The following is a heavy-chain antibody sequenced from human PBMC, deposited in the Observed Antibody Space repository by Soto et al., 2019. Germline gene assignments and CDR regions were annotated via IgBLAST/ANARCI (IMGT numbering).Heavy chain of an antibody. Sequence: QVQLQESGPGLVKPSQTLSLTCTVSGGSISSGNYYWSWIRQPPGKGLEWIGFISYSGRTYYNASLKSRFTISVDTSKNQFSLNLSFVTAADTAVYYCATMGTPATGLYYFDYWGQGTLVTVSS. D-gene: IGHD1-7*01. V-gene: IGHV4-30-4*01. CDR1: GGSISSGNYY. CDR3: ATMGTPATGLYYFDY. CDR2: ISYSGRT. J-gene: IGHJ4*02.